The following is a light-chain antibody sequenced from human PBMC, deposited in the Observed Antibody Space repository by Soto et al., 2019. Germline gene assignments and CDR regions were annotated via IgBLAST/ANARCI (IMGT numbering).Light chain of an antibody. V-gene: IGKV1-12*01. Sequence: DIQMTQSPSSVSASVGDTVSITCPASQGINNWLAWYQQKPGKAPQVLIYAASSLQSGVPSRFSGSGFGTDFTLTITSLQPEDFATYFCQQANNFPLTFGGGTKIEIK. CDR2: AAS. CDR1: QGINNW. J-gene: IGKJ4*01. CDR3: QQANNFPLT.